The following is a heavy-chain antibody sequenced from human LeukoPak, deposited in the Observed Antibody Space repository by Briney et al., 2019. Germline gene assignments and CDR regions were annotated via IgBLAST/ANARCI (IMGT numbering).Heavy chain of an antibody. D-gene: IGHD4-17*01. V-gene: IGHV4-34*01. J-gene: IGHJ4*02. CDR3: AFTVTSLPGFGY. Sequence: SETLSLTCAVYGGSFSGYYWSWIRQPPGKGLEWIGEINHSGSTNYNPSLKSRVTISVDTSKNQFSLKLSSVTAADTAVYYCAFTVTSLPGFGYWGQGTLVTVSS. CDR2: INHSGST. CDR1: GGSFSGYY.